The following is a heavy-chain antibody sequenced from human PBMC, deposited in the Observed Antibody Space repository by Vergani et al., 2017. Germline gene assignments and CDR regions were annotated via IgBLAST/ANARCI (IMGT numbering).Heavy chain of an antibody. J-gene: IGHJ4*02. CDR3: ARDPYGDYGDY. Sequence: QVQLQESGPGLVKPSETLSLTCAVSGYSISSGYYWGWIRQPPGKGLEWIGGIYHSGSTYYNPSLKSRVTISVDTSKNQFSLKLSSVTAADTAVYYCARDPYGDYGDYWGQGTLVTVSS. D-gene: IGHD4-17*01. V-gene: IGHV4-38-2*02. CDR2: IYHSGST. CDR1: GYSISSGYY.